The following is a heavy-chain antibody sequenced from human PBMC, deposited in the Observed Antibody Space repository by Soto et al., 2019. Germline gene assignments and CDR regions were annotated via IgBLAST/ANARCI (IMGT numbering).Heavy chain of an antibody. CDR1: SAPVSSSTYT. CDR2: IYYSGSA. CDR3: ARLHGYCISSSCHGHYAMDV. Sequence: SETLSLTCTVSSAPVSSSTYTWGWIRQPPGKGLEWIGSIYYSGSAYYNPSLNSRVTVSVDTSKNQFSLKVTSVTAADTAVYYCARLHGYCISSSCHGHYAMDVWGQGTTVTVSS. J-gene: IGHJ6*02. V-gene: IGHV4-39*01. D-gene: IGHD2-2*01.